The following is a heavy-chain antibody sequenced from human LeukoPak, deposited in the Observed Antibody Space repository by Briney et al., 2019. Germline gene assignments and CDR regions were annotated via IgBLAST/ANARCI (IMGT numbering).Heavy chain of an antibody. J-gene: IGHJ4*02. CDR3: ARLPPYSSSAYYFDY. CDR2: IYHSGST. D-gene: IGHD6-6*01. Sequence: SETLSLTCAVSGCSISSGYYWGWIRQPPGKGLEWIGNIYHSGSTYYNPSLKSRVTISVDTSKNQLSLKLSSVTAADTAVYYCARLPPYSSSAYYFDYWGQGTLVTVSS. CDR1: GCSISSGYY. V-gene: IGHV4-38-2*01.